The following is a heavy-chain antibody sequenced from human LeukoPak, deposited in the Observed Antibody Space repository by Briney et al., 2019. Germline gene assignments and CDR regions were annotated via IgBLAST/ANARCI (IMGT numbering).Heavy chain of an antibody. D-gene: IGHD3-16*01. CDR1: GYSFTSYW. CDR3: ARRRPVGAQGFDY. V-gene: IGHV5-51*01. CDR2: IYPGDSDT. Sequence: GESLKISCKGSGYSFTSYWIGWVRQMSGKGLEWMGMIYPGDSDTRYSPSFQGQVTISADKSISTAYLQWSSLTPSDTAMYYCARRRPVGAQGFDYWGQGTLVTVSS. J-gene: IGHJ4*02.